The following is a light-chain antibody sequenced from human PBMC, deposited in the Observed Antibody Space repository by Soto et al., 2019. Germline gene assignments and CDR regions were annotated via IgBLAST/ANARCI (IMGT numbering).Light chain of an antibody. J-gene: IGKJ5*01. CDR2: AAS. Sequence: DIQMTQSPSSLSASVGDTVTITCRASQDIGTYLNWYQHKPGKAPKHLIYAASSLQTGVPSRFTGSGSGTEFTLTIDSLQPEDFAAYYCQQSYTTPRITLGQGTRLEIK. CDR1: QDIGTY. V-gene: IGKV1-39*01. CDR3: QQSYTTPRIT.